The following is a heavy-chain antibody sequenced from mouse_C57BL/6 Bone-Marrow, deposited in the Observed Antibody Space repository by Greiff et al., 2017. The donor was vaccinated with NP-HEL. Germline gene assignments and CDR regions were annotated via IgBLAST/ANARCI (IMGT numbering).Heavy chain of an antibody. CDR3: TRDWDGFDY. CDR1: GYTFTDYE. D-gene: IGHD4-1*01. Sequence: QVHVKQSGAELVRPGASVTLSCKASGYTFTDYEMHWVKQTPVHGLEWIGAIDPETGGTAYNQKFTGKAILTADKSSSTAYMELRSLTSEDSAVYNCTRDWDGFDYWGQGTTLTVSS. J-gene: IGHJ2*01. V-gene: IGHV1-15*01. CDR2: IDPETGGT.